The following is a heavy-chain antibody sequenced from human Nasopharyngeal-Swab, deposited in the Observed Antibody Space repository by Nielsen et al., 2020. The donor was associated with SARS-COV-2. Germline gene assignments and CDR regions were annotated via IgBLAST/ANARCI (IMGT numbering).Heavy chain of an antibody. J-gene: IGHJ5*01. CDR2: IYPGDSDT. V-gene: IGHV5-51*01. CDR3: ARSSQSYGYEFDF. Sequence: GESLKISCKGSGYRFSTYWIVWVRQLPGRGLEWMGTIYPGDSDTRYSPSFQGQATISAAKSMNTAHLQWSSLKAADTAMSYCARSSQSYGYEFDFWGQGTLVTVSP. D-gene: IGHD3-16*01. CDR1: GYRFSTYW.